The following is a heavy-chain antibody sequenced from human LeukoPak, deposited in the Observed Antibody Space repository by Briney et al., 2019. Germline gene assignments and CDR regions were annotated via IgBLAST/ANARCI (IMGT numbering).Heavy chain of an antibody. CDR3: ARDLGAYSSFIDY. D-gene: IGHD4-11*01. CDR2: IYSGGST. J-gene: IGHJ4*02. CDR1: GFTFSRYG. V-gene: IGHV3-66*01. Sequence: PGGSLRLSCAAFGFTFSRYGIQWVRQTPGKGLEWVSVIYSGGSTYYADSVKGRFIISRDNSKNTLYLQMNSLRVEDTAVYYCARDLGAYSSFIDYWGQGTLVTVSS.